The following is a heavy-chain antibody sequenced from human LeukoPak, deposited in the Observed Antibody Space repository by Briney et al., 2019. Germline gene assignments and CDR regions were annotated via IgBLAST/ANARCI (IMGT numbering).Heavy chain of an antibody. J-gene: IGHJ1*01. D-gene: IGHD4-17*01. CDR1: GGSFSGYY. V-gene: IGHV4-34*01. Sequence: SETLSLTCAVYGGSFSGYYWSWIRQPPGKGLEWIGEINHSGSTNYNPSLKSRVTISVDTSKNQFSLKLSSVTAADTAVYYCARADGDYPYFQHWGQGTLVTVSS. CDR2: INHSGST. CDR3: ARADGDYPYFQH.